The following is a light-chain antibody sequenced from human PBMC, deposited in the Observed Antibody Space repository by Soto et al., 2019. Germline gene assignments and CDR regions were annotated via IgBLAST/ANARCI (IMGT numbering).Light chain of an antibody. Sequence: RLTQSPSSLSSYVRDRVTITCRASQGISSYLAWYQQKPGKAPNLLIYAASTLQSGVPSRFSGRGSGTDFTLTISSLQPEDFATYYCQQLNSYPITVGQGTRLEIK. CDR1: QGISSY. V-gene: IGKV1-9*01. J-gene: IGKJ5*01. CDR3: QQLNSYPIT. CDR2: AAS.